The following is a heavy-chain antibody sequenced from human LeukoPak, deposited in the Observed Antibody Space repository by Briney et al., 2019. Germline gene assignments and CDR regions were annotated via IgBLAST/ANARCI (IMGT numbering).Heavy chain of an antibody. CDR1: GFTFGDYA. V-gene: IGHV3-49*04. CDR2: IRSKAYGGTT. Sequence: PGGSLRLSCTASGFTFGDYAISWVRQAPGKGLEWVGFIRSKAYGGTTEYAASVKGRFTISRDDSKSIVYLQMNSLKTEDTAVYYCTVNDYYYYYYMDVWGKGTTVTVSS. J-gene: IGHJ6*03. CDR3: TVNDYYYYYYMDV. D-gene: IGHD4-11*01.